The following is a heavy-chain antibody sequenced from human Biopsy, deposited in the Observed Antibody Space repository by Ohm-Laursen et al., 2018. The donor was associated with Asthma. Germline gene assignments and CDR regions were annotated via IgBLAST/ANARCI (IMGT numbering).Heavy chain of an antibody. V-gene: IGHV3-7*03. Sequence: SLRLSCSASGFTFGNFWMSWGRQTPGKGLEWVATINGDGSQKSYVDSVTGRFTISRGNSKNSLHLEMNSLRVEDTAVYYCARGDSSGWSHYYFDYWGQGTLVTVSS. D-gene: IGHD6-19*01. CDR1: GFTFGNFW. J-gene: IGHJ4*02. CDR2: INGDGSQK. CDR3: ARGDSSGWSHYYFDY.